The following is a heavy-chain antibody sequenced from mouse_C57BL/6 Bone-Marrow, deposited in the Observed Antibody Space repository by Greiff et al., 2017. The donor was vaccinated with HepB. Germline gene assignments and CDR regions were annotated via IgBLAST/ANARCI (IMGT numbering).Heavy chain of an antibody. J-gene: IGHJ3*01. Sequence: VQLKESGPGMVKPSQSLSLTCTVTGYSITSGYDWHWIRHFPGNKLEWMGYISYSGSTNYNPSLKSRISITHDTSKNHFFLKLNSVTTEDTATYYCAREGSGYFAYWGQGTLVTVSA. CDR3: AREGSGYFAY. V-gene: IGHV3-1*01. CDR1: GYSITSGYD. D-gene: IGHD3-2*02. CDR2: ISYSGST.